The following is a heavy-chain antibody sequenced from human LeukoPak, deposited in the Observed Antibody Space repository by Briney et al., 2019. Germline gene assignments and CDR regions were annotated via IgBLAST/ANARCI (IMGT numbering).Heavy chain of an antibody. CDR2: ISGSGGST. CDR1: GFIFTSYA. CDR3: AKNFENDLYSSGWAPSDY. V-gene: IGHV3-23*01. Sequence: PGGSLRLSCAASGFIFTSYAMTWVRQAPGKGLEWVSCISGSGGSTYYADSVKGRFTISRDNSKNTLYLQMNSLRAEDTAVYYCAKNFENDLYSSGWAPSDYWGQGTLVTVSS. J-gene: IGHJ4*02. D-gene: IGHD6-19*01.